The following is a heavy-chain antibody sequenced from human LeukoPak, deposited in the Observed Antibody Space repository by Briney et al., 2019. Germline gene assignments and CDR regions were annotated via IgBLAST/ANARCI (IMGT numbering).Heavy chain of an antibody. CDR1: GYSFTSYW. V-gene: IGHV5-51*01. CDR2: IYPGDSDT. CDR3: ARLGTDCSSTSCPKYFQH. D-gene: IGHD2-2*01. Sequence: GESLKISCKGSGYSFTSYWIGWVRQMPGKGLEWMGIIYPGDSDTRYSPSFQGQVTISTDKSISTAYLQWSSLKASDTAMYYCARLGTDCSSTSCPKYFQHWGQGTLVTVSS. J-gene: IGHJ1*01.